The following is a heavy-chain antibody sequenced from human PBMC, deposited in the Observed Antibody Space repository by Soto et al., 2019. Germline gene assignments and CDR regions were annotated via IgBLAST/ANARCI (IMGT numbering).Heavy chain of an antibody. CDR3: ARGWRSRGWFDP. J-gene: IGHJ5*02. Sequence: QVQLQQWGAGLLKPSETLSLTCAVYGGSFSGYYWSWIRQPPGKGLEWIGEINHSGSTNYNPSLKRRVTISVDTSKNQFSLKLSSVTAADTAVYYCARGWRSRGWFDPWGQGTLVTVSS. CDR2: INHSGST. D-gene: IGHD1-1*01. V-gene: IGHV4-34*01. CDR1: GGSFSGYY.